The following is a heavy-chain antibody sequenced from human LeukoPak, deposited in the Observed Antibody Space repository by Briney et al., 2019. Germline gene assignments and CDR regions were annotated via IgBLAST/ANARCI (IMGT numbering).Heavy chain of an antibody. CDR2: IIPIFGTA. CDR3: ARGEATVS. Sequence: SVKVSCKASGYTFTSYAMNWVRQAPGQGLEWMGGIIPIFGTANYAQKFQGRVTITADESTSTAYMELSSLRSEDTAVYYCARGEATVSWGQGTLVTVSS. V-gene: IGHV1-69*13. D-gene: IGHD4-17*01. CDR1: GYTFTSYA. J-gene: IGHJ4*02.